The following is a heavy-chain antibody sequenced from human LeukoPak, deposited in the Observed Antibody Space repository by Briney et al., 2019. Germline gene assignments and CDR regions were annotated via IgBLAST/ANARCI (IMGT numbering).Heavy chain of an antibody. V-gene: IGHV4-34*01. J-gene: IGHJ6*02. Sequence: SETLSLTCAVYGGSFSGYYWSWIRQPPGKGLEWIGEINHSGSTNYNPSLKSRVTMSVDTSKNQFSLKLSSVTAADTAVYYCARDRIVVVPAAIDYYYGMDVWGQGTTVTVSS. CDR3: ARDRIVVVPAAIDYYYGMDV. CDR1: GGSFSGYY. CDR2: INHSGST. D-gene: IGHD2-2*01.